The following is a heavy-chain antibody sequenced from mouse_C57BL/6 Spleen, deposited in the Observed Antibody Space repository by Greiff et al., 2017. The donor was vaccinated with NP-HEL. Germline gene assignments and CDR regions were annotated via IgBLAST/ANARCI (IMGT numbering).Heavy chain of an antibody. CDR1: GYSFTGYY. Sequence: VQLKQSGPELVKPGASVKISCKASGYSFTGYYMNWVKQSPEKSLEWIGEINPSTGGTTYNQKFKAKATLTVDKSSSTAYMQLKSLTSEDSAVYYCARLYGEGYFEVWGTGTTVTVSS. V-gene: IGHV1-42*01. J-gene: IGHJ1*03. D-gene: IGHD1-1*02. CDR2: INPSTGGT. CDR3: ARLYGEGYFEV.